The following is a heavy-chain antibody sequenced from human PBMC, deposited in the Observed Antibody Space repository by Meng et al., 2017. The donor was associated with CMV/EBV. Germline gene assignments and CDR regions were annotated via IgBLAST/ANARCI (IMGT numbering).Heavy chain of an antibody. CDR3: ARDECSSTSCYYY. CDR2: IIPILGIA. CDR1: GGTFSSYT. J-gene: IGHJ4*02. Sequence: SVKVSCKASGGTFSSYTISWVRQAPGQGLEWMGRIIPILGIANYAQKFQGRVTMTRDTSISTAYMELSRLRSDDTAVYYCARDECSSTSCYYYWGQGTLVTVSS. D-gene: IGHD2-2*01. V-gene: IGHV1-69*04.